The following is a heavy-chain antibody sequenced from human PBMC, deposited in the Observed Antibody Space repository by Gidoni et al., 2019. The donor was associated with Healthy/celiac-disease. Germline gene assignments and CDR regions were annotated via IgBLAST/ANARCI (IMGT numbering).Heavy chain of an antibody. CDR3: AKLLLPGIAVAGTGFFDY. D-gene: IGHD6-19*01. J-gene: IGHJ4*02. CDR1: GFTFSSYA. CDR2: ISGSGGST. V-gene: IGHV3-23*01. Sequence: EVQLLESGGGLVQPGGSLRLSCAASGFTFSSYAMSWVRQAPGKGLEWVSAISGSGGSTYYADSVKGRFTISRDNSKNTLYLQMNSLRAEDTAVYYCAKLLLPGIAVAGTGFFDYWGQGTLVTVSS.